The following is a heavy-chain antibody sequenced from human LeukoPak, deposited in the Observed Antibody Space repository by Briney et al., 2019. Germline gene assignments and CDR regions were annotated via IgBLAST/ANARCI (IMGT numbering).Heavy chain of an antibody. V-gene: IGHV3-48*01. D-gene: IGHD3-10*01. CDR1: GFTFSTYS. CDR3: AKLIFGELFPIDY. J-gene: IGHJ4*02. Sequence: GGSLRLSCAASGFTFSTYSMNWVRQAPGKGLEWVSYISSTKSNIYYADSVKGRFTISRDNSKNTLYLQMNSLRAEDTAVYYCAKLIFGELFPIDYWGQGTLVTVSS. CDR2: ISSTKSNI.